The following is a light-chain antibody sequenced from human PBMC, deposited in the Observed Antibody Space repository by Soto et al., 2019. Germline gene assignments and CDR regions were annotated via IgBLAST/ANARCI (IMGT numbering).Light chain of an antibody. CDR3: SSYTSGNTLV. Sequence: QSALTQPASVSGSPGQSITMSCTGASSDIGGYNYVSWYQHHPGEAPKLLIYDVTNRPSGVSNRFSASKSGNTASLTISGLQAEDEADYYCSSYTSGNTLVFGGGTKLTVL. V-gene: IGLV2-14*01. CDR2: DVT. CDR1: SSDIGGYNY. J-gene: IGLJ2*01.